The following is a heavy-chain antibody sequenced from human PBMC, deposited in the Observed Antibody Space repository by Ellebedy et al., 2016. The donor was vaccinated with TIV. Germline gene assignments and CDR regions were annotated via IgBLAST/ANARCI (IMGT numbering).Heavy chain of an antibody. J-gene: IGHJ5*02. CDR1: GFTFNSYG. Sequence: GESLKISCAASGFTFNSYGMRWVRQAPGKGLEWVTFIRYDGSDKYYTDSVKGRFTISRDNSKNTLNLQMNSLRLEDTAVYHCAKVLFAFGEFESPFDPWGQGTVVIVSS. CDR3: AKVLFAFGEFESPFDP. D-gene: IGHD3-10*01. V-gene: IGHV3-30*02. CDR2: IRYDGSDK.